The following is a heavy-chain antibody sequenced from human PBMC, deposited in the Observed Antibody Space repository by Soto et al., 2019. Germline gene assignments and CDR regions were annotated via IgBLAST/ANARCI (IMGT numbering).Heavy chain of an antibody. CDR3: AKTYSYGPPDEYYFDF. CDR1: GLTFSDYY. V-gene: IGHV3-11*01. J-gene: IGHJ4*02. D-gene: IGHD5-18*01. Sequence: PGGSMRLSCAASGLTFSDYYMSWIRQDKGKGLEWVSYISSSGSTIYYADSVKGRFTISRDNAKNTLYLQMNSLRAEDTAVYYCAKTYSYGPPDEYYFDFWGQGTLVTVSS. CDR2: ISSSGSTI.